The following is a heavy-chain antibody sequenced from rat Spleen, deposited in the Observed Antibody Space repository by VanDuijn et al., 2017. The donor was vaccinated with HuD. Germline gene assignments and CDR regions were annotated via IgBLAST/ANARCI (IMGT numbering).Heavy chain of an antibody. CDR3: ARPSYYGYPF. J-gene: IGHJ2*01. V-gene: IGHV2-72*01. D-gene: IGHD1-7*01. CDR2: IWAGGST. Sequence: QVQLKESGPGLVQPSQTLSLTCTVSGFSLTSNGVGWVRQHLGKGLVWMGTIWAGGSTNYNSALKSRLSISRDTSKSKVFLKMNNLQTEDTAMYFCARPSYYGYPFWGQGVMVTVSS. CDR1: GFSLTSNG.